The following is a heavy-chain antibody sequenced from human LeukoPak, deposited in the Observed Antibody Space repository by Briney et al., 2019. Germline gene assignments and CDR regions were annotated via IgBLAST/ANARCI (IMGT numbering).Heavy chain of an antibody. D-gene: IGHD2-2*01. Sequence: PSQTLSLTCTVSGGSISSSDYYWSWIRQPPGKGLEWIGYIYYSGSTYYNPSLKSRVTISVDTSKNQFSLKLSSVTAADTAVYYCARDRIVVVPAATLDAFDIWGQGTMVTVSS. CDR1: GGSISSSDYY. CDR2: IYYSGST. J-gene: IGHJ3*02. CDR3: ARDRIVVVPAATLDAFDI. V-gene: IGHV4-30-4*08.